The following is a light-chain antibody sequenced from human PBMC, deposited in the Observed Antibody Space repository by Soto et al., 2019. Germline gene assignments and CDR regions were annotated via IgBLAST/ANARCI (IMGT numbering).Light chain of an antibody. Sequence: QSALTQPRSVSGSPGQSVTISCTGTSSDFGGYNYVSWYQQHPGKAPKLMIYEVSNRPSGVSNRFSGSKSGSTASLTISGLQAEDEADYYCSSYTSSITYVFGTGTKVTVL. J-gene: IGLJ1*01. CDR2: EVS. CDR3: SSYTSSITYV. V-gene: IGLV2-14*01. CDR1: SSDFGGYNY.